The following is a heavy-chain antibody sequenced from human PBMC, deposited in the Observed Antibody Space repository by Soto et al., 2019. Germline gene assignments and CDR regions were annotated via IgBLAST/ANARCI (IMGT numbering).Heavy chain of an antibody. V-gene: IGHV4-4*07. CDR2: IYATGTT. CDR3: VRAGTKTLRAWFAP. D-gene: IGHD1-1*01. J-gene: IGHJ5*02. CDR1: GAYSSGFY. Sequence: SETLSLTCTVSGAYSSGFYWSWIRKSSGKGLEWIGRIYATGTTDYNPSLKSRVMMSVDRSKKQFSLKLRSVTAADTAVYYCVRAGTKTLRAWFAPGRQGISVTVSS.